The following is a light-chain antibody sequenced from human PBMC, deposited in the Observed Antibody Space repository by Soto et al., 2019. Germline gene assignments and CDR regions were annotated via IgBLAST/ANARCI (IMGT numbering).Light chain of an antibody. CDR3: QRYSHWRT. J-gene: IGKJ1*01. CDR2: GAS. CDR1: QRIDSD. V-gene: IGKV3-15*01. Sequence: EIMMTQSPANVSVFPGERATLSCRASQRIDSDLAWYQQKPGHVPRLLIYGASTRPTGVPARLSGSGSGTAFTLTIISLQSDDFAVSYCQRYSHWRTFGPGTKVEIQ.